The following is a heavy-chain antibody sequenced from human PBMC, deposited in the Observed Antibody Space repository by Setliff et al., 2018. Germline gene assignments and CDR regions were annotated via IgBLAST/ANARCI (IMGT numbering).Heavy chain of an antibody. J-gene: IGHJ3*02. CDR2: INPNSGGT. V-gene: IGHV1-2*02. CDR1: GGTFSSYA. Sequence: ASVKVSCKASGGTFSSYAISWVRQAPGQGLEWMGWINPNSGGTNYAQKFQGRVTMTRDTSISTAYMELSRLRSDDTAVYYCARKGISALSGAFDMWGQGTMVTVSS. D-gene: IGHD1-26*01. CDR3: ARKGISALSGAFDM.